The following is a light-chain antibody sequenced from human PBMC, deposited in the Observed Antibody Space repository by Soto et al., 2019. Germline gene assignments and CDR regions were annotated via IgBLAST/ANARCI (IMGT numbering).Light chain of an antibody. V-gene: IGLV2-8*01. CDR2: EVN. CDR1: SSDVGYYNY. Sequence: SALTQPPSASGSPGQSVTISCTGTSSDVGYYNYVSWYQQHPGKAPKLMIFEVNARPSGVPDRFSGSRSGNTASLTVSGLQAEDEAVYYCSSHAGRNKYVLFGGGTKLTVL. J-gene: IGLJ2*01. CDR3: SSHAGRNKYVL.